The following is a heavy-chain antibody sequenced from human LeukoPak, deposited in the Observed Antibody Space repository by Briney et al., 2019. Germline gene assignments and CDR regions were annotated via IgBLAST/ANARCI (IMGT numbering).Heavy chain of an antibody. Sequence: EGSLRLSCAASGFTVSSNYMSWVRQAPGKGLEWVSVIYSGGSTYYADSVKGRFTISRDNSKNTLYLQMNSLRAEDTAVYYCASYSHYYDSSGYFYYWGQGTLVTVSS. V-gene: IGHV3-66*02. CDR2: IYSGGST. J-gene: IGHJ4*02. CDR3: ASYSHYYDSSGYFYY. D-gene: IGHD3-22*01. CDR1: GFTVSSNY.